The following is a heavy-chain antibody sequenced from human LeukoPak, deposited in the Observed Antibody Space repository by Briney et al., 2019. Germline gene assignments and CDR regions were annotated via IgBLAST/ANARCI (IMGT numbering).Heavy chain of an antibody. Sequence: PWGTLRLSCAASGFTISSYAFSWVRQAPRKGLELVSAISVSGSSTYYADSVKGRFTISRDNSKNTLYLQMNTLRAEDTAVYYCAKVGAAAGTLRIECFQNWGRGTLVTVSS. CDR3: AKVGAAAGTLRIECFQN. CDR1: GFTISSYA. CDR2: ISVSGSST. V-gene: IGHV3-23*01. D-gene: IGHD6-13*01. J-gene: IGHJ1*01.